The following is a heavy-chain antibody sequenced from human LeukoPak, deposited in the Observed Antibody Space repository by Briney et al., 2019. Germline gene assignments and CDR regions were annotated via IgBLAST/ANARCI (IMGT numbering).Heavy chain of an antibody. CDR1: GFTVSSNY. V-gene: IGHV3-53*01. CDR3: ASGTGSYRTPYYYMDV. D-gene: IGHD3-10*01. Sequence: GGSLRLSCVASGFTVSSNYMSWVRQAPGKGLEWVSVIYSGGSTYYADSVKGRFTISRDNSKNTLYLQMNSLRAEDTAVYYCASGTGSYRTPYYYMDVWGTGTTVTVSS. J-gene: IGHJ6*03. CDR2: IYSGGST.